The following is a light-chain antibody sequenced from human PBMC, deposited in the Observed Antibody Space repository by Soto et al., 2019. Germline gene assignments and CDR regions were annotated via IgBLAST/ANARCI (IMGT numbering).Light chain of an antibody. CDR1: QSVATN. Sequence: EIVMTQSLATLSVSPGERATLSCRASQSVATNLAWYQQKPGQAPGLLIFDASTRATGVPGRFSGSGSGTEFTLTISSLQSEDSAVYYCHQYNNWPRTFGQGTKVEIK. V-gene: IGKV3-15*01. CDR3: HQYNNWPRT. J-gene: IGKJ1*01. CDR2: DAS.